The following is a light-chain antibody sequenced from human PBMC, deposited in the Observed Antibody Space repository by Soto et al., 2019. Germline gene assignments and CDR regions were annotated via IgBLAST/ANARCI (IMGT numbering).Light chain of an antibody. V-gene: IGLV2-14*01. CDR3: SSYTSSNTLV. J-gene: IGLJ2*01. CDR2: EVS. Sequence: QSALTQPRSVSGSPGQSVTISCTGTSSDVGGYNYVSWYQQHPGKAPKLMIFEVSDRPSGVSNRFSGSKSGNTASLTISGLQAEDEADYYCSSYTSSNTLVFGGGTKVTVL. CDR1: SSDVGGYNY.